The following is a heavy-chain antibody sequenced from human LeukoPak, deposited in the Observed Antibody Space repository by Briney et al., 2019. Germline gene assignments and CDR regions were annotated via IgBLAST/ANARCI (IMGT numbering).Heavy chain of an antibody. Sequence: PSETLSLTCTVSGDAISTYYWNWIRQTPGKGLEWVGHIANGRTDYNPSLKSRAVLSVDTSKNQISLRLTSVTAEDTALYYCARDKAHSYGYYFDPWGPGTQVLVSS. CDR1: GDAISTYY. V-gene: IGHV4-4*08. D-gene: IGHD3-10*01. J-gene: IGHJ4*02. CDR2: IANGRT. CDR3: ARDKAHSYGYYFDP.